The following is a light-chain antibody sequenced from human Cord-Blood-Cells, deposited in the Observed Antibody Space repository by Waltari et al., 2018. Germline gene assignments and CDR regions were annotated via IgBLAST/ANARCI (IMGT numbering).Light chain of an antibody. Sequence: QSALTQPASVSGSPGQSITLSCTGTSSDVGGYNYVSWYQQHPGKAPKLIIYDVSNRPSGVSNRFAGSKSDNTASLTISGLQAEDEADYYCSSYTSSSTLVFGGVTKLTVL. CDR1: SSDVGGYNY. J-gene: IGLJ3*02. V-gene: IGLV2-14*03. CDR3: SSYTSSSTLV. CDR2: DVS.